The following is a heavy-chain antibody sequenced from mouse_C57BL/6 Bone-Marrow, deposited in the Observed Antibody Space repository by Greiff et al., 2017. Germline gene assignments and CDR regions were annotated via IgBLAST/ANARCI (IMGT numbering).Heavy chain of an antibody. Sequence: VKLQQSGPELVKPGASVKISCKASGYTFTDYYINWVKQRPGQGLEWIGWIFPGSGSTYYNEKFKGKAPLTVDKSSSTAYMLLSSLTSEDSAVYFCARWGDYYGPWFAYWGQGTLVTVSA. CDR3: ARWGDYYGPWFAY. D-gene: IGHD1-1*01. V-gene: IGHV1-75*01. CDR2: IFPGSGST. CDR1: GYTFTDYY. J-gene: IGHJ3*01.